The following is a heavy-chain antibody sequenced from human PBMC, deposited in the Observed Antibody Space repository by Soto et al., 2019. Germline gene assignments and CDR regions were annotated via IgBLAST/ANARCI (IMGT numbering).Heavy chain of an antibody. V-gene: IGHV4-59*01. CDR1: GGSISSYY. J-gene: IGHJ5*02. Sequence: PSETLSLTCTVSGGSISSYYWSWIRQPPGKGLEWIGYIYYSGSTNYNPSLKSRVTISVDTSKNQFSLKLSSVTAADTAVYYCARRGPANWFDPWGQGTLVTVS. CDR2: IYYSGST. CDR3: ARRGPANWFDP. D-gene: IGHD3-16*01.